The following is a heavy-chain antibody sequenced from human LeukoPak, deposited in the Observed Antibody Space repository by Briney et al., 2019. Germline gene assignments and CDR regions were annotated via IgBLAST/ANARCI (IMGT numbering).Heavy chain of an antibody. J-gene: IGHJ4*02. CDR1: GYTFTNYA. Sequence: ASVKVSCKASGYTFTNYAMNWVRQAPGQGLEWMGWINTNTGNPTYAQGFTRRLVFSLDTSVSTAYLQISSLKAEDTAVYYCTLYYCSSTSCPDSWGQGTLVTVSS. CDR3: TLYYCSSTSCPDS. V-gene: IGHV7-4-1*02. CDR2: INTNTGNP. D-gene: IGHD2-2*01.